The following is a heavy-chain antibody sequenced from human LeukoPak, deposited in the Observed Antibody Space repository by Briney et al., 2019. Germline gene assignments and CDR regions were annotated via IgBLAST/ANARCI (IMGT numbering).Heavy chain of an antibody. CDR2: ISGSGGNT. D-gene: IGHD5-18*01. J-gene: IGHJ4*02. Sequence: GGSLRLSCAASGFTFNNYAMNWVRQAPGKGLEWVSSISGSGGNTYYADSVKGRFTISRDNSKNTLYLQLNSLRSEDTAVYYCARSLRSHGYSSSAGLGYWGQGTLVTVSS. V-gene: IGHV3-23*01. CDR1: GFTFNNYA. CDR3: ARSLRSHGYSSSAGLGY.